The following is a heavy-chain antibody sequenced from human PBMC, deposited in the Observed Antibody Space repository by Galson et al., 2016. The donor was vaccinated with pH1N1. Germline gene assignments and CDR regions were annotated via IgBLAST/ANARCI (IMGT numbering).Heavy chain of an antibody. V-gene: IGHV4-4*02. J-gene: IGHJ4*02. D-gene: IGHD4-17*01. CDR3: AKGRHYGDSQPFDY. Sequence: ETLSLTCIVSGDSVSSEIWWTWVRQPPGKALEWIGEIHYSGSTNFHPALGSRVAMSVDVSRNILSLDLGSVTAADTAVYYCAKGRHYGDSQPFDYWGQGTLVTVSS. CDR2: IHYSGST. CDR1: GDSVSSEIW.